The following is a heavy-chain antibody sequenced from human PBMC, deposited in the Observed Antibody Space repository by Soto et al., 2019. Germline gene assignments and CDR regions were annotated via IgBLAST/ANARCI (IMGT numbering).Heavy chain of an antibody. D-gene: IGHD3-3*01. V-gene: IGHV2-5*02. J-gene: IGHJ5*02. CDR3: AHVHYDIWSGYPTCNWFDP. CDR2: IYWDDDK. CDR1: GFSLSTSGVD. Sequence: SGPTLVNPTQTLTLTCTFSGFSLSTSGVDVGWIRQPPGKALEWLALIYWDDDKRYSPSLKSRLTITKDTSKNQVVLTMTNMDPVDTATYYCAHVHYDIWSGYPTCNWFDPWGQGTLVTVSS.